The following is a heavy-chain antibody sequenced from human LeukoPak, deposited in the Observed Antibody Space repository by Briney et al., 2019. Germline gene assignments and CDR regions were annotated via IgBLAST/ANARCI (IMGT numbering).Heavy chain of an antibody. CDR1: GGSFSSYY. V-gene: IGHV4-59*12. CDR3: ARVLSLTYDYVWGSYRHDAFDI. J-gene: IGHJ3*02. Sequence: SETLSLTCTVSGGSFSSYYWSWNRQPPGKGLEWIGYIYHSGSTYYNPSLKSRVTISVDRSKNQFSLKLSSVTAADTAVYYCARVLSLTYDYVWGSYRHDAFDIWGQGTMVTVSS. D-gene: IGHD3-16*02. CDR2: IYHSGST.